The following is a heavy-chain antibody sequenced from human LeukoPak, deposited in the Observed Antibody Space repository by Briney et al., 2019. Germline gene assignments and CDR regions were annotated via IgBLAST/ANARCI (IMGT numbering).Heavy chain of an antibody. CDR2: IYNSGST. D-gene: IGHD5-18*01. Sequence: PSETLSLTCAVYGGSFSGYYWSWIRQPPGKGLEWIGYIYNSGSTNYNPSFKSRVTISVDTSKNRFSLKMTSVTAADTAVYYCARGGYSYGYDDDFEYWGQGILVTVSS. V-gene: IGHV4-34*01. J-gene: IGHJ4*02. CDR3: ARGGYSYGYDDDFEY. CDR1: GGSFSGYY.